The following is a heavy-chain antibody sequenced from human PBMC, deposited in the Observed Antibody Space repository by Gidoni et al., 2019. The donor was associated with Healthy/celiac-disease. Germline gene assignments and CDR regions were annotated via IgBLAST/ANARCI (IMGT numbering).Heavy chain of an antibody. CDR2: IYSGGST. V-gene: IGHV3-53*01. Sequence: VRQAPGKGLEWVSVIYSGGSTYYADSVKGRFTISRDNSKNTLYLQMNSLRAEDTAVYYCAAPVETYYYENGGHAFDIWGQGTMVTVSS. D-gene: IGHD3-22*01. J-gene: IGHJ3*02. CDR3: AAPVETYYYENGGHAFDI.